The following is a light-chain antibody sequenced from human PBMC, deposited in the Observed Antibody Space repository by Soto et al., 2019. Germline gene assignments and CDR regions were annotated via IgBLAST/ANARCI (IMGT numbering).Light chain of an antibody. CDR2: RNN. CDR1: SSNIGSNY. V-gene: IGLV1-47*01. Sequence: QSALTQPPSASGTPGQRVTISCSGSSSNIGSNYVYWYQQLPGTAPKLLIYRNNQRHSGVPDRFSGSKSGTSASLAISGLRSEDEADYYCAAWDDSLSGVVFGGGTKLTVL. J-gene: IGLJ3*02. CDR3: AAWDDSLSGVV.